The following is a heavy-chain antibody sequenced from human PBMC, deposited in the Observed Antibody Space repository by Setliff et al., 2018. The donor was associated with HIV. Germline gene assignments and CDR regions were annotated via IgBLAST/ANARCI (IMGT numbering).Heavy chain of an antibody. CDR3: TTDLGGSYHGWNY. CDR1: GFTFSNAW. CDR2: VKSKGSGGTT. D-gene: IGHD1-26*01. V-gene: IGHV3-15*07. Sequence: GGSLRLSCAASGFTFSNAWMNWVRQAPGKGLEWVGRVKSKGSGGTTDYATPVKGRFTISRDDSKNTLYLQMNSLKTEDTAVHYCTTDLGGSYHGWNYWGQGTLVTVSS. J-gene: IGHJ4*02.